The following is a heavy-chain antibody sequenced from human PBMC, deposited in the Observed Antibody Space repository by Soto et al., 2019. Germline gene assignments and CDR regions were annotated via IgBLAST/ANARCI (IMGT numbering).Heavy chain of an antibody. D-gene: IGHD6-13*01. J-gene: IGHJ6*03. Sequence: ASLPLSEEAPGVNVSSYRMSPVRQATGKGGEWVFAISDSGSSTYYADSVKGRFTISRHDSKNTLYLQMNSLRAEDTAVYYCARLAAAGPDYYYYYMDVWGKGTTVTVSS. CDR3: ARLAAAGPDYYYYYMDV. CDR2: ISDSGSST. CDR1: GVNVSSYR. V-gene: IGHV3-23*01.